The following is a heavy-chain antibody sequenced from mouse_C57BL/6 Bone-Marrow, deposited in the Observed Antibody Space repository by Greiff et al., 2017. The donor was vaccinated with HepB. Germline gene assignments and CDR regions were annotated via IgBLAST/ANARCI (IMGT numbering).Heavy chain of an antibody. CDR1: GYSITSGYY. CDR3: AEGSRFAY. J-gene: IGHJ3*01. V-gene: IGHV3-6*01. Sequence: EVKLVESGPGLVKPSQSLSLTCSVTGYSITSGYYWNWIRQFPGNKLEWMGYISYDGSNNYNPSLKNRISITRDTSKNQFFLKLNSVTTEDTATYYCAEGSRFAYWGQGTLVTVSA. CDR2: ISYDGSN.